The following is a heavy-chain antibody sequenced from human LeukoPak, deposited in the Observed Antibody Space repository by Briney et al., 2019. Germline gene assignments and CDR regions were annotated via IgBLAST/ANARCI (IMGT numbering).Heavy chain of an antibody. CDR3: AKDPFFDY. V-gene: IGHV3-21*04. CDR2: ISSSSSYI. Sequence: PGGSLRLSCAASGFTFSSYSMNWVRQAPGKGLEWVSSISSSSSYIYYAVSVKGRFTISRDNSKNTLYLQMNSLRAEDTAIYYCAKDPFFDYWGQGTLVTVSS. CDR1: GFTFSSYS. J-gene: IGHJ4*02.